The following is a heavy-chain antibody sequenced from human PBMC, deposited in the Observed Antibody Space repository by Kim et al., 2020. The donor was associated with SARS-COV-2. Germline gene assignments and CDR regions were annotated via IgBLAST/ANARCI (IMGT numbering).Heavy chain of an antibody. V-gene: IGHV3-23*01. Sequence: VKGRFTISRDNSKTTLYLQMNSLSAEDTAVYYCAKGPVGSSWYSLSFADYWGQGTLVTVSS. CDR3: AKGPVGSSWYSLSFADY. D-gene: IGHD6-13*01. J-gene: IGHJ4*02.